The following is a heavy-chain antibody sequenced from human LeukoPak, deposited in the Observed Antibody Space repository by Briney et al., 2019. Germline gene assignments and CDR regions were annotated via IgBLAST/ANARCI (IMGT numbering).Heavy chain of an antibody. Sequence: GGSLRLSCAASAFTSTSYGMSWVRPAPGKGLEWVSGITGSGVSPSSADSVKGRFTIPREHPKNTLSLHSSRLRPDDTAVYYCARELPHGDIWGQGTMVTVSS. J-gene: IGHJ3*02. V-gene: IGHV3-23*01. D-gene: IGHD3-10*01. CDR1: AFTSTSYG. CDR2: ITGSGVSP. CDR3: ARELPHGDI.